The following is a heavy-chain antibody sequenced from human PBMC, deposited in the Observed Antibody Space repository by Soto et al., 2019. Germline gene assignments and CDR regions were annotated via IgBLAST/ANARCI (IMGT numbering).Heavy chain of an antibody. J-gene: IGHJ6*02. CDR2: INHSGST. D-gene: IGHD3-10*01. V-gene: IGHV4-34*01. CDR3: ARVRSTMVRGRLLYYYGMDV. Sequence: QVQLQQWGAGLLKPSETLSLTCAVYGGSFSGYYWSWIHQPPGKGLEWIGEINHSGSTNYNPSLKGRVTISVDTSKNQFSLKLSSVTAADTAVYYCARVRSTMVRGRLLYYYGMDVWGQGTTVTVSS. CDR1: GGSFSGYY.